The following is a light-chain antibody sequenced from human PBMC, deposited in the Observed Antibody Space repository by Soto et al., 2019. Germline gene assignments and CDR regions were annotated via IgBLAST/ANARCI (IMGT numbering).Light chain of an antibody. V-gene: IGKV3-11*01. CDR3: QEGTYWPA. Sequence: EIVLTQSPAILSLSPGEKATLSCRASQSVSGSLGWYQQKPGQAPRLIIYDASVRATGIPARFSGSGFGTDFTLTISSLEPEDFAVYYCQEGTYWPAFGGGTKVEIK. CDR2: DAS. J-gene: IGKJ4*01. CDR1: QSVSGS.